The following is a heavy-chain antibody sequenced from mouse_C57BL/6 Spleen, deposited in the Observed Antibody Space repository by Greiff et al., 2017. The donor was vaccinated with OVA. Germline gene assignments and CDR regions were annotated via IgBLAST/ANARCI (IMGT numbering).Heavy chain of an antibody. Sequence: QVQLQQPGTELVKPGASVKLSCKASGYTFTSYWMHWVKQRPGQGLEWIGNINPSNGGTNYNEKFKSKATLTVDKSSSTAYMQRSSLTSEDSAVYYWAREDYDLAMDYWGKGTSVTVSS. V-gene: IGHV1-53*01. CDR3: AREDYDLAMDY. CDR1: GYTFTSYW. J-gene: IGHJ4*01. CDR2: INPSNGGT. D-gene: IGHD2-4*01.